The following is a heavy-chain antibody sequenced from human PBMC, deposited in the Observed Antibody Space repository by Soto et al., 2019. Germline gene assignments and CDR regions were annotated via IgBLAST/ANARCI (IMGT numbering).Heavy chain of an antibody. Sequence: ASVKVSCKASGYTFTSYGISWVRQAPGQGLEWMGWISAYNGNTNYAQKPQGRVTMTTDTSTSTAYMELRSLRSDDTAVYYCARVGGRDSSGWYLDYYYYGMDVWGQGTTVTVSS. J-gene: IGHJ6*02. D-gene: IGHD6-19*01. CDR1: GYTFTSYG. CDR2: ISAYNGNT. CDR3: ARVGGRDSSGWYLDYYYYGMDV. V-gene: IGHV1-18*04.